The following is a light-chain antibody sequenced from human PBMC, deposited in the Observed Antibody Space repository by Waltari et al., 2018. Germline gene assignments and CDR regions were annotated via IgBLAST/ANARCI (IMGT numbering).Light chain of an antibody. Sequence: SYELTQPPSVSVSPGQTARITCSGDALPKKYTYWYQHKSGQAPVLLIYMDDKRPSGIPERCSGCSTGTIATLTLSGAQIEDEGDYYCYSTDSSENDRGMFGGGTKLTVL. V-gene: IGLV3-10*01. CDR3: YSTDSSENDRGM. CDR1: ALPKKY. CDR2: MDD. J-gene: IGLJ3*02.